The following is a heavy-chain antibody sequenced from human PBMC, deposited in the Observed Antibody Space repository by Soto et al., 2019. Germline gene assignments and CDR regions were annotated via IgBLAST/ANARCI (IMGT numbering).Heavy chain of an antibody. CDR2: IYWDDDK. V-gene: IGHV2-5*02. J-gene: IGHJ4*02. Sequence: QITLNESGPTVVRPTETLTLTCRFSGFSLTTSGVGVGWIRQSPEKAPEWLALIYWDDDKRYSASLKITLTITKVTSKNQVVLTVSYLDPTDTATYYCAHRVLRTVFGLVTTTAIYFDFWGQGTPVAVSS. D-gene: IGHD3-3*01. CDR1: GFSLTTSGVG. CDR3: AHRVLRTVFGLVTTTAIYFDF.